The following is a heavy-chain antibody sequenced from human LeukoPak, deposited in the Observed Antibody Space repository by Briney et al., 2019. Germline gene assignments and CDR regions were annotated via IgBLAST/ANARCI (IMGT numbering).Heavy chain of an antibody. CDR3: ARARDRQQLVPFDY. CDR1: GYTFTGYY. Sequence: ASVKVSCKASGYTFTGYYMHWVRQAPGQGLEWMGWINPNSGGTNSAQKFQGRVTMTRDTSISTAYMELSRLRSDDTAVYYCARARDRQQLVPFDYWGQGTLVTVSS. D-gene: IGHD6-13*01. V-gene: IGHV1-2*02. J-gene: IGHJ4*02. CDR2: INPNSGGT.